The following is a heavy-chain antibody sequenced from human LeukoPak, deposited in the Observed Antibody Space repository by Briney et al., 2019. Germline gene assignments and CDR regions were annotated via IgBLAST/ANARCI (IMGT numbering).Heavy chain of an antibody. D-gene: IGHD2-2*02. J-gene: IGHJ6*03. CDR2: IYYSGST. Sequence: PSQTLSLTCTVSGGSISSGGYYWSWIRQHPGKGLEWIEYIYYSGSTYYNPSLKSRVTISVDTSKNQFSLKLSSVTAADTAVYYCARGLVVVVPAAIRYYYYYMDVWGKGTTVTVSS. CDR3: ARGLVVVVPAAIRYYYYYMDV. V-gene: IGHV4-31*03. CDR1: GGSISSGGYY.